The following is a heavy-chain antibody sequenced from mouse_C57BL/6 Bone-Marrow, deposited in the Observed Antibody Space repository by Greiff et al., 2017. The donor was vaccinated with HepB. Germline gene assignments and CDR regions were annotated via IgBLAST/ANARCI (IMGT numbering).Heavy chain of an antibody. CDR3: ARDSSGTGFAY. Sequence: EVQLVESEGGLVQPGSSMKLSCTASGFTFSDYYMAWVRQVPEKGLEWVANINYDGSSTYYLDSLKSRFIISRDNAKNILYLQMSSLKSEDTATYYCARDSSGTGFAYWGQGTLVTVSA. V-gene: IGHV5-16*01. CDR1: GFTFSDYY. CDR2: INYDGSST. J-gene: IGHJ3*01. D-gene: IGHD3-2*02.